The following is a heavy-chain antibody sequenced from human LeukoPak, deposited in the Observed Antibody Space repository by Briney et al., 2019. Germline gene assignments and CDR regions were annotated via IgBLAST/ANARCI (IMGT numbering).Heavy chain of an antibody. V-gene: IGHV4-34*01. Sequence: SETLSLTCTVSGGSISSYYWSWIRQPPGKGLEWIGEINHSGSTNYNPSLKSRVTISVDTSKNQFSLKLSSVTAADTAVYYCARDPTGLDQLPNNWFDPWGQGTLVTVSS. D-gene: IGHD2-2*01. CDR3: ARDPTGLDQLPNNWFDP. CDR2: INHSGST. CDR1: GGSISSYY. J-gene: IGHJ5*02.